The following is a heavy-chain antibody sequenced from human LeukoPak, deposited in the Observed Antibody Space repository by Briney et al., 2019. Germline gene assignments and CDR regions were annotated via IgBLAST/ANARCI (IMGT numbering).Heavy chain of an antibody. V-gene: IGHV3-48*02. Sequence: PGGSLRLSCAASGFTFSSYGMNWVRQVPGKGLEWVSYISTSSGTIYYADSVKGRFTISRDNARNSLYLQMNSLRDEDAAVYYCASGGNYIDYWGQGTPVTVSS. J-gene: IGHJ4*02. CDR1: GFTFSSYG. D-gene: IGHD4-11*01. CDR3: ASGGNYIDY. CDR2: ISTSSGTI.